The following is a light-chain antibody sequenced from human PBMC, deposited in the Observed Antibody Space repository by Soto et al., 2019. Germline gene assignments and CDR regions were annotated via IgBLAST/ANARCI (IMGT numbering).Light chain of an antibody. V-gene: IGKV3-15*01. CDR1: QNIHIN. J-gene: IGKJ2*01. Sequence: EIVMTQSPDTLSVSPGDTATLSCRSSQNIHINLAWYQQKPGQAPTLLIYGVTARAPGVPARFSGSGSGTDFTRTIRSVQSGDFGVFYCQQYDDWPRTFGRGTKVEIQ. CDR2: GVT. CDR3: QQYDDWPRT.